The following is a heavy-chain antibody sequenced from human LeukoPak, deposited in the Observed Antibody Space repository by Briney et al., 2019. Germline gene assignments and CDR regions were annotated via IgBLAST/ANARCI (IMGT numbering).Heavy chain of an antibody. V-gene: IGHV3-66*04. CDR2: IYSGGST. J-gene: IGHJ3*01. CDR3: ARQAVARPFDL. CDR1: EFSVGSNY. Sequence: PGGSLRLSCAASEFSVGSNYMTWVRQAPGKGLEWVSLIYSGGSTYYADSVKGRFTISRDNSKNTLYLQMNSLRAEDTAVYYCARQAVARPFDLWGQGTMVAVSS.